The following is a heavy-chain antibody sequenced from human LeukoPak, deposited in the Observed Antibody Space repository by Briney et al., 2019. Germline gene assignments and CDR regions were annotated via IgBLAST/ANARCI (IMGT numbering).Heavy chain of an antibody. D-gene: IGHD2-15*01. CDR1: GYSISSGYY. V-gene: IGHV4-38-2*02. J-gene: IGHJ3*02. Sequence: SETLSLTCTVSGYSISSGYYWSWIRQPPGKGLEWIGEINHSGSTNYNPSLKSRVTISVDTSKNQFSLKLSSVTAADTAVYYCASLGYCSGGSCYSPGAFDIWGQGTMVTVS. CDR2: INHSGST. CDR3: ASLGYCSGGSCYSPGAFDI.